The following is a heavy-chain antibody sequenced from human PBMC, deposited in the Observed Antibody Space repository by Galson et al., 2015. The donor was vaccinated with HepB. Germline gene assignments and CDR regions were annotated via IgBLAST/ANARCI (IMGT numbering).Heavy chain of an antibody. CDR1: GFTFSPIW. J-gene: IGHJ4*02. V-gene: IGHV3-7*03. D-gene: IGHD7-27*01. CDR2: IKGDGSEE. CDR3: ARDWNWGLDY. Sequence: SLRLSCAASGFTFSPIWMSWVRQAPGKGLEWVANIKGDGSEEYYVDSVKGRFTISRDNARNSLHLQMNSLTAEDTALYYCARDWNWGLDYWGQGTLVTVSS.